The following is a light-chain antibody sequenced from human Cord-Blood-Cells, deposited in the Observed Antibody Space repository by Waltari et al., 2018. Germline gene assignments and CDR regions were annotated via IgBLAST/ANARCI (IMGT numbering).Light chain of an antibody. CDR1: SSDVGSYNL. J-gene: IGLJ3*02. V-gene: IGLV2-23*01. CDR3: CSYAGSSTWV. Sequence: QSALTPPASVSGSPGQSITISCTGTSSDVGSYNLFSWHQQHPGKAPNLMIYEGSKRPSGVSNRFSGSKSGNTASLTISGLQAEDEADYYCCSYAGSSTWVFGGGTKLTVL. CDR2: EGS.